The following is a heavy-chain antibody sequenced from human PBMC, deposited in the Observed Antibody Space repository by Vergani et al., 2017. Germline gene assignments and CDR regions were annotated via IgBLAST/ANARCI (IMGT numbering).Heavy chain of an antibody. CDR2: IIPIRGIA. CDR1: GGTFSSYA. V-gene: IGHV1-69*04. D-gene: IGHD4-17*01. Sequence: QVQLVQSGAEVKKPGSSVKVSCKASGGTFSSYAISWVRQAPGQGLGWMGRIIPIRGIANYVEKFQGRVTITAAKSTSTDYMELSSLRSEDSAVYYWAGEREGATVTTYRCLEHRGQGNRVTVSS. J-gene: IGHJ1*01. CDR3: AGEREGATVTTYRCLEH.